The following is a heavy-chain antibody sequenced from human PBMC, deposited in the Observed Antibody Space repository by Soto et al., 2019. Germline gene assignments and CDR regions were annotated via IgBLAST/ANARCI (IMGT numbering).Heavy chain of an antibody. Sequence: PSETLSLTCAVSGGSISSSNWWSWVRQPPGKGLEWIGEIYHSGSTNYNPSLKSRVTISVDKSKNQFSLKLSSVTAADTAVYYCARDELLGVITSSYYYGMDVWGQGTTVTVSS. V-gene: IGHV4-4*02. D-gene: IGHD3-22*01. CDR3: ARDELLGVITSSYYYGMDV. CDR1: GGSISSSNW. J-gene: IGHJ6*02. CDR2: IYHSGST.